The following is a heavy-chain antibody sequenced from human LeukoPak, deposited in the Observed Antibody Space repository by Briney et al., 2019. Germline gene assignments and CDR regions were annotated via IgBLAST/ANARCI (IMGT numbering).Heavy chain of an antibody. V-gene: IGHV3-7*03. CDR1: GFTFSSYW. CDR3: ARKTVVGSYFDY. Sequence: GGSLRLSCAASGFTFSSYWMSWVRQAPGKGLEWVANIKQDGSDEYYVDSVKGRFTISRDNAKNSLYLQIDSLRAEDTAVYYCARKTVVGSYFDYWGQGTPVTVSS. CDR2: IKQDGSDE. J-gene: IGHJ4*02. D-gene: IGHD4-23*01.